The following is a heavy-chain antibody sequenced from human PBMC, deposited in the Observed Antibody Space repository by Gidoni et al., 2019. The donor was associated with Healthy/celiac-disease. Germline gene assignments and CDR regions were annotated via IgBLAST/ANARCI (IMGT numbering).Heavy chain of an antibody. CDR1: GFTLSNAW. CDR3: TTRMAARLWAKDRFEGWAPNDY. D-gene: IGHD6-6*01. J-gene: IGHJ4*02. V-gene: IGHV3-15*01. CDR2: IKGQTDGGTT. Sequence: EVQLVEAVRGLVKPGGSMRLSCAAPGFTLSNAWMTWVRRAPGKGLELVGRIKGQTDGGTTDSAAPVKGRFTISGDDSRTTLYLQINSLKTEDTAVFYGTTRMAARLWAKDRFEGWAPNDYWGQGTLVTVSS.